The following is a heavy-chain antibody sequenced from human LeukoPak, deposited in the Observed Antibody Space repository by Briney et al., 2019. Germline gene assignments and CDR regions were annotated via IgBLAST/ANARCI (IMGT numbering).Heavy chain of an antibody. CDR3: AKRSGSYFPAFYFDY. D-gene: IGHD3-10*01. CDR2: FRGSGGST. Sequence: PGGSLRLSCAAPVFTFSSYAMSWVRQAPGKGLEWVSAFRGSGGSTSYADSVKGRVTISRDNSKNTLYLQMNSLRAEDTAVYYCAKRSGSYFPAFYFDYWGQGTLVTVSS. CDR1: VFTFSSYA. J-gene: IGHJ4*02. V-gene: IGHV3-23*01.